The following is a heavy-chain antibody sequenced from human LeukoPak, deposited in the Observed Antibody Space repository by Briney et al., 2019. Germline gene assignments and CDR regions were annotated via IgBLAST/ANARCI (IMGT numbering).Heavy chain of an antibody. V-gene: IGHV1-8*01. CDR2: MNPNSGNT. CDR1: GYTFTSYD. J-gene: IGHJ5*02. CDR3: ARDVGYCSGGSCYQRHNWFDP. D-gene: IGHD2-15*01. Sequence: ASVKVSCKASGYTFTSYDINWVRQATGQGLEWMGWMNPNSGNTGYAQKFQGRVTMTRNTSISTAYMELSSLRSEDTAVYYCARDVGYCSGGSCYQRHNWFDPWGQGTLVTVSS.